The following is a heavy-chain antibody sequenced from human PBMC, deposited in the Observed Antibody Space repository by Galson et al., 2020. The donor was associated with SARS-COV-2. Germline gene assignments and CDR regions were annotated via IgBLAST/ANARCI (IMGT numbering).Heavy chain of an antibody. CDR2: ISYSGST. J-gene: IGHJ5*02. V-gene: IGHV4-31*01. D-gene: IGHD2-2*01. CDR3: ARGRYYSSDNHSGDWFDP. CDR1: GDSISSDAYY. Sequence: PSETLSLTCSVSGDSISSDAYYWSWIRQRPGKGLECIGYISYSGSTYYNPSLKSPVTISVDTSKNQFSLKLSSVTAADTAVYYCARGRYYSSDNHSGDWFDPWGQGILVTVSS.